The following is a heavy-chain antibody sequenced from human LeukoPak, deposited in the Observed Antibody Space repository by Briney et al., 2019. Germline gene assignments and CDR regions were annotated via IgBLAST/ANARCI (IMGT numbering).Heavy chain of an antibody. CDR3: ARGSSGYSSGWHAFDI. Sequence: PGGSLRLSCAASGFRFSSYAMSWVRQAPGKGLEWVSAISGSGVSTYYADSVKGRFTISRDNAKNSLYLQMNSLRAEDTAVYYCARGSSGYSSGWHAFDIWGQGTMVTVSS. D-gene: IGHD6-19*01. J-gene: IGHJ3*02. CDR1: GFRFSSYA. V-gene: IGHV3-23*01. CDR2: ISGSGVST.